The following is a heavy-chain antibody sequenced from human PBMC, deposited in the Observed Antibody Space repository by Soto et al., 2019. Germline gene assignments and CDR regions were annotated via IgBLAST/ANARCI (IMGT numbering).Heavy chain of an antibody. J-gene: IGHJ4*02. V-gene: IGHV4-31*03. CDR3: ARDQAVAGFDY. CDR2: IYYSGST. D-gene: IGHD6-19*01. CDR1: GGSISSGGYY. Sequence: SETLSLTCTVSGGSISSGGYYWSWIRQHPGKGLEWIGYIYYSGSTYYNPSLKSRVTISVDTSKNTLYLQMNSLRAEDTAVYYCARDQAVAGFDYWGQGTLVTVSS.